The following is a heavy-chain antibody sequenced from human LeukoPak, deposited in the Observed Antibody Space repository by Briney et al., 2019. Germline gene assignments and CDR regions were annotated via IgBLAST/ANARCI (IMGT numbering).Heavy chain of an antibody. Sequence: PSETLSLTCAVYGGSFSCYYWSWIRQPPGKGLEWIGEINHSGSTNYNPSLKSRVTISVDTSKNQFSLKLSSVTAADTAVYYCARGTHSYGRPIDYWGQGTLVTVSS. D-gene: IGHD5-18*01. CDR1: GGSFSCYY. V-gene: IGHV4-34*01. CDR3: ARGTHSYGRPIDY. J-gene: IGHJ4*02. CDR2: INHSGST.